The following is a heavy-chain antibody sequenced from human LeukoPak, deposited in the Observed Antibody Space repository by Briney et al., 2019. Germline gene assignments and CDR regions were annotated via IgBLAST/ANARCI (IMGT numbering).Heavy chain of an antibody. J-gene: IGHJ3*02. CDR2: ISYDGSNK. D-gene: IGHD3-22*01. Sequence: GGPLTLSCAASGFTFSCYGMHWVRQAPDQGLEWVAVISYDGSNKFYADSVKGRFTISRDNSKNTLYLQMNSLRAEDTAVYYCARQYDSSGYSACDIWGQGTMVTVSS. CDR1: GFTFSCYG. V-gene: IGHV3-30*03. CDR3: ARQYDSSGYSACDI.